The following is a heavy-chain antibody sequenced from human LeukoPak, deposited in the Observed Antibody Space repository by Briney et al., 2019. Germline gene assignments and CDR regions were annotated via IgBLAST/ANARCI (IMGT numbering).Heavy chain of an antibody. Sequence: SGTLSLTCAVYGGSFSGYYWSWIRQPPGKGLEWIGEINHSGSTNYNPSLKSRVTISVDTSKNQFSLKLSSVTAADTAVYYCARGRSFPLLGYYGMDVWGQGTTVTVSS. CDR3: ARGRSFPLLGYYGMDV. V-gene: IGHV4-34*01. D-gene: IGHD2-15*01. CDR1: GGSFSGYY. CDR2: INHSGST. J-gene: IGHJ6*02.